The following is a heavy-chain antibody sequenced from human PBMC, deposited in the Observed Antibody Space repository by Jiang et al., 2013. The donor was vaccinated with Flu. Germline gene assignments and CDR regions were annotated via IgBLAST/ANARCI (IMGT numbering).Heavy chain of an antibody. Sequence: GAEVKKPGASVKVSCKASGYTFTSYGISWVRQAPGQGLEWMGWISAYNGNTNYAQKLQGRVTMTTDTSTSTAYMELRSLRSDDTAVYYCARGSRGSYDPPSTWYFDLWGRGTLVTVSS. CDR3: ARGSRGSYDPPSTWYFDL. D-gene: IGHD3-16*01. CDR1: GYTFTSYG. J-gene: IGHJ2*01. CDR2: ISAYNGNT. V-gene: IGHV1-18*01.